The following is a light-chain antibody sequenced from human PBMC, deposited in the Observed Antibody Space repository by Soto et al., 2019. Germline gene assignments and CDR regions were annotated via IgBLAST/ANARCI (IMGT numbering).Light chain of an antibody. J-gene: IGKJ3*01. CDR1: QSVGYF. CDR3: QPPSDWPRFT. CDR2: DAS. V-gene: IGKV3-11*01. Sequence: EIVLTQSPATLSLSPGERATLSCRASQSVGYFLAWYQQKPGQAPRLLIFDASTRATGIPARFSGSGFGTGFPLTISSLEPEDFAVYYCQPPSDWPRFTFGPGTKVDIK.